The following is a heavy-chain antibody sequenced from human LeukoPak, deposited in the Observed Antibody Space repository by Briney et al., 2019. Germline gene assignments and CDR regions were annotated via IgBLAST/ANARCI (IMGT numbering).Heavy chain of an antibody. Sequence: SETLSLTCTVSGGSISSYYWSWIRQPAGKGLEWIGRIYTSGSTNYNPSLKSRVTISVDTSKNQFSLKLSSVTAADTAVYYCARDSYDILTGYLSPFDYWGQGTLVTVSS. D-gene: IGHD3-9*01. CDR1: GGSISSYY. CDR3: ARDSYDILTGYLSPFDY. J-gene: IGHJ4*02. V-gene: IGHV4-4*07. CDR2: IYTSGST.